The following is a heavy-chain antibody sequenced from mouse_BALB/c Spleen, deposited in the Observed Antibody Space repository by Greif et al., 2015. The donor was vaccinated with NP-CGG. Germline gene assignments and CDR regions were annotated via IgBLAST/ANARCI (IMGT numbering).Heavy chain of an antibody. J-gene: IGHJ3*01. CDR2: IRNKANGYTT. V-gene: IGHV7-3*02. CDR1: GFTFTDYY. CDR3: ARDIRQLGLPSFAY. D-gene: IGHD3-1*01. Sequence: EVQLVESGGGLVQPGGSLRLSCATSGFTFTDYYMSWVRQPPGKALEWLGFIRNKANGYTTEYSASVKGRFTISRDNSQSILYRQMNALRAEDSAAYYCARDIRQLGLPSFAYWGQGTLVTVSA.